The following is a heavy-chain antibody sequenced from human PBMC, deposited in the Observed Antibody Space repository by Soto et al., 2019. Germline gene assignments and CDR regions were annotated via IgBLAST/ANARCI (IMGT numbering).Heavy chain of an antibody. J-gene: IGHJ6*02. CDR1: GFTFSSYS. D-gene: IGHD5-18*01. Sequence: GGSLRLSCAASGFTFSSYSMNWVRQAPGKGLEWVSSISSSSSYIYYADSVKGRFTISRDNAKNSLYLQMNSLRAEDTAVYYCARQDGYSYGFGWPGGNYYYYGMDVWGQGTTVTVSS. CDR2: ISSSSSYI. V-gene: IGHV3-21*01. CDR3: ARQDGYSYGFGWPGGNYYYYGMDV.